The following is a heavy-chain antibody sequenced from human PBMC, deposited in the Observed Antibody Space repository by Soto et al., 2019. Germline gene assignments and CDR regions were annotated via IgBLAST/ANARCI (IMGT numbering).Heavy chain of an antibody. D-gene: IGHD3-3*01. V-gene: IGHV1-18*04. CDR2: ISAYSGNT. CDR3: ARDRRLRDFWSGYSWFDP. CDR1: GYTFTSYG. J-gene: IGHJ5*02. Sequence: ASVKVTCKASGYTFTSYGISWVRQAPGQGLEWMGWISAYSGNTNYAQKLQGRVTMTTDTSTSTAYMELRSLRSDDTAVYYCARDRRLRDFWSGYSWFDPWGQGTLVTVYS.